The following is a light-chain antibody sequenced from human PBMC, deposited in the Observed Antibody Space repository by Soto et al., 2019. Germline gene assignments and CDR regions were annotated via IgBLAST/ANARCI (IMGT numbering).Light chain of an antibody. Sequence: QSALTQPPSASGSPGQSVIISCTGTSSDVGGYKYVSWYQQHPGKAPKLMIYEVSKRLSGVSDRFSGSKSGNTASLTVSGLQAEDEADYYCSSYAASKSVVFGTGTKLTVL. CDR2: EVS. CDR3: SSYAASKSVV. J-gene: IGLJ1*01. CDR1: SSDVGGYKY. V-gene: IGLV2-8*01.